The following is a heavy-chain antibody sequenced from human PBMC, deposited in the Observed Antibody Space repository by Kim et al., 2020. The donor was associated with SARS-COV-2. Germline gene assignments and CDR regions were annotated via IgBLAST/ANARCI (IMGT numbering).Heavy chain of an antibody. CDR3: ASVGSTSCQN. V-gene: IGHV4-38-2*02. D-gene: IGHD2-2*01. Sequence: SETLSLTCTVSGYSISSGYYWGWIRQPPGKGLEWIGSIYHSGSTYYNPSLKSRVTISVDTSKNQFSLKLSSVTAADTAVYYCASVGSTSCQNWGQGTLVT. CDR2: IYHSGST. J-gene: IGHJ4*02. CDR1: GYSISSGYY.